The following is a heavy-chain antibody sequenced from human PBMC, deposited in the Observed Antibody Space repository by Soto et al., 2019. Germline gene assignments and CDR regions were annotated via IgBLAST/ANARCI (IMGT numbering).Heavy chain of an antibody. CDR1: GFTFTNYA. CDR2: LLRSGSTT. CDR3: AKALYDFWSGYSYGLDV. D-gene: IGHD3-3*01. Sequence: LRLSCAASGFTFTNYAMTWARQAPGKGLEWVSSLLRSGSTTYYADSVKGRFTISSDISANSLYLQMDSLRAEDTAVYYCAKALYDFWSGYSYGLDVWGQGTTVTVSS. V-gene: IGHV3-23*01. J-gene: IGHJ6*02.